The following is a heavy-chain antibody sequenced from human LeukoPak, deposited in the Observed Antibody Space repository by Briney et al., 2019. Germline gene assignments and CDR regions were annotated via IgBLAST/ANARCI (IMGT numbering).Heavy chain of an antibody. J-gene: IGHJ4*02. CDR1: GFTFDDYG. Sequence: GGSLRLSCAASGFTFDDYGMSWVRQAPGKGLEWVSGINWNGGSTGYADSVKGRFTISRDNAKNSLYLQMNSLRAEDTALYYCARSSAYGDYPHNFDYWGQGTLVTVSS. CDR3: ARSSAYGDYPHNFDY. V-gene: IGHV3-20*04. D-gene: IGHD4-17*01. CDR2: INWNGGST.